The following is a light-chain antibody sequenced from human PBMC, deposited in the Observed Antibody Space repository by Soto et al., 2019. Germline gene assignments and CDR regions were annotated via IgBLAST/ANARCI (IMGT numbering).Light chain of an antibody. CDR1: QYVSSN. Sequence: EIVMTQSPATLSVSPGEGVTLSCRASQYVSSNLAWYQQKPGQAPRLLIYGASTGATGIPARFSDSGSGTEFTLTISRLQSEDFAVYYCQQYIYWPWTFGQGTKVDIK. CDR3: QQYIYWPWT. CDR2: GAS. V-gene: IGKV3-15*01. J-gene: IGKJ1*01.